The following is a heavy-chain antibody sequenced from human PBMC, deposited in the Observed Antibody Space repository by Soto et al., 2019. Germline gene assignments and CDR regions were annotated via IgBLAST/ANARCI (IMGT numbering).Heavy chain of an antibody. J-gene: IGHJ3*02. CDR2: LYSGGTT. D-gene: IGHD3-10*01. CDR1: GFTVNSNY. V-gene: IGHV3-53*01. Sequence: GGSLRLSCAVSGFTVNSNYMSWVRQAPGKGLEWVSILYSGGTTHYADSVQGRFTISRDNSKNTLYLQMNSLRAEDTAVYYCARVRGIENAFDIWGQGTMVTVSS. CDR3: ARVRGIENAFDI.